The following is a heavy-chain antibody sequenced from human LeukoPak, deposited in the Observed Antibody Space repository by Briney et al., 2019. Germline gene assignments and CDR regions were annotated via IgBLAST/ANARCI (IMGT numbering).Heavy chain of an antibody. CDR3: ATGTNGLYGSNRFQGYFDD. V-gene: IGHV1-69*10. CDR2: ISPTYGLV. CDR1: GGTFSKYA. D-gene: IGHD6-13*01. J-gene: IGHJ4*02. Sequence: SVKVSCKASGGTFSKYAISWVRQAPGQGLEWMGGISPTYGLVHYAQKFQGRVTLTADTSTGTADLEMNSLTFEDTAVYYCATGTNGLYGSNRFQGYFDDWGQGTLVTVLS.